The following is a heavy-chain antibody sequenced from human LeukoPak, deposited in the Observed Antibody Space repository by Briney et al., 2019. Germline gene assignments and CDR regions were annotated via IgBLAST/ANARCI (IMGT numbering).Heavy chain of an antibody. CDR2: ISGSGGST. CDR3: GRPPETDSSSWYNWFDP. V-gene: IGHV3-23*01. Sequence: GGSLRLSCTVSGFTLSSYEMTWFRQAPGKGLEWVSAISGSGGSTYYADSVKGRFTISRDNSKNTLYLQMNSLRAEDTAVYYCGRPPETDSSSWYNWFDPWGQGTLVTVSS. J-gene: IGHJ5*02. D-gene: IGHD6-13*01. CDR1: GFTLSSYE.